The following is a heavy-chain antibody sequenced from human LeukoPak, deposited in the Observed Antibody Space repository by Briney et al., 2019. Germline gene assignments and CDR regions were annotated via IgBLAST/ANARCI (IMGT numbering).Heavy chain of an antibody. V-gene: IGHV3-21*01. Sequence: GGSLRLSCAASGFTFSSYTMNWVRQAPGKGLEWVSSITSSSSYIYYADSVKGRFTISRDNAKNSLYLQMNSLRAEDTAVYYCARAVMIVADSFDIWGQGTMVTVSS. D-gene: IGHD3-22*01. CDR2: ITSSSSYI. CDR3: ARAVMIVADSFDI. CDR1: GFTFSSYT. J-gene: IGHJ3*02.